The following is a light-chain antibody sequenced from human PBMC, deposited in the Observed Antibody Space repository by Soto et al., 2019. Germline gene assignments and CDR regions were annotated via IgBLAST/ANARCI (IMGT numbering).Light chain of an antibody. CDR1: QSISTW. CDR3: QQADRVPLT. Sequence: DIQMTQSPYSVSASIGDRVTISCRASQSISTWLVWYQQKPGKAPNLLIYSASSLQSGVPSRFSGSGYGTDFTLTISSLQPEDSATYYCQQADRVPLTFGGGTKVEI. CDR2: SAS. J-gene: IGKJ4*01. V-gene: IGKV1-12*01.